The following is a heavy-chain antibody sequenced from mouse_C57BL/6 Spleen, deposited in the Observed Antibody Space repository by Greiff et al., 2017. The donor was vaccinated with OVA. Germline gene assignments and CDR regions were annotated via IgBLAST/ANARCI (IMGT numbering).Heavy chain of an antibody. Sequence: EVKLVESEGGFVQPGSSMKLSCTASGFTFSDYYMAWVRQVPEKGLEWVANINYDGSSTYYLASLQSRFIISRDNAKNILYLQMSSLMSEDTATYYCARVQLRLLAVFDYWGQGTTLTVSS. CDR2: INYDGSST. CDR3: ARVQLRLLAVFDY. J-gene: IGHJ2*01. D-gene: IGHD3-2*02. V-gene: IGHV5-16*01. CDR1: GFTFSDYY.